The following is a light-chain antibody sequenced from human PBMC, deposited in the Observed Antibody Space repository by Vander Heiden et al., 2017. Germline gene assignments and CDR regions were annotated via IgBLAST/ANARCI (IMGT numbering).Light chain of an antibody. CDR1: ALPKQY. CDR3: QSADSSGTYV. Sequence: SYELTQPPSVSVSPGQTARITCSGDALPKQYVYWYQQKPGQAPVVVIYKDSERPSGIPERFSGSSSGTTVTLTISGVQAEDEADYYCQSADSSGTYVFGTETKDTVL. CDR2: KDS. J-gene: IGLJ1*01. V-gene: IGLV3-25*03.